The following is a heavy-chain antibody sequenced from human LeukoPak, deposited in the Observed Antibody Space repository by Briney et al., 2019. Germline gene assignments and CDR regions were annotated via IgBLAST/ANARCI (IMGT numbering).Heavy chain of an antibody. D-gene: IGHD1-14*01. J-gene: IGHJ6*02. CDR2: MNPNSGNT. CDR3: ASESGYYYYGMDV. V-gene: IGHV1-8*01. CDR1: GYTFTSYD. Sequence: ALVKVSCKASGYTFTSYDINWVRQATGQGLEWMGWMNPNSGNTGYVQKFQGRVTMTRNTSINTAYMEVTSLRSEDTAVYYCASESGYYYYGMDVWGQGTTVTVSS.